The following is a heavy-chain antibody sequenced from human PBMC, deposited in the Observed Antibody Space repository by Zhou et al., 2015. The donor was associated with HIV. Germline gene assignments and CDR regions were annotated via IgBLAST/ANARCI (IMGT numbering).Heavy chain of an antibody. Sequence: QVQLVQSGTEVKKPGSSVRVSCKASGGTFSGSEISWVRQAPGQGLEWMGGINPLFDIENYAQRFRGRLSITADKSTSAAYMELRSLTSEDAAIYYCARSGGNYDFAFDIWGQGTKVVVSS. CDR1: GGTFSGSE. CDR2: INPLFDIE. J-gene: IGHJ3*02. CDR3: ARSGGNYDFAFDI. V-gene: IGHV1-69*17. D-gene: IGHD2-15*01.